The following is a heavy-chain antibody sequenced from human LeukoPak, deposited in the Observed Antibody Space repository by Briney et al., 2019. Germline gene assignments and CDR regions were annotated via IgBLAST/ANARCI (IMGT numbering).Heavy chain of an antibody. CDR2: ISGSDGYT. V-gene: IGHV3-23*01. CDR1: GFTFSSYA. J-gene: IGHJ4*02. CDR3: AKQDTSMDYFDY. D-gene: IGHD5-18*01. Sequence: QSGGSLRLSCVASGFTFSSYALSGVRQAPGKGLDCVSVISGSDGYTYYADSVKGRFTIYRDNSKNTLYLQMNSLRAEDTAIYYCAKQDTSMDYFDYWGRGPLVSVSS.